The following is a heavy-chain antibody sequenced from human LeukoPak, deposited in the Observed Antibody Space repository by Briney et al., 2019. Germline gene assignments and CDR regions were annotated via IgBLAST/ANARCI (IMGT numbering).Heavy chain of an antibody. D-gene: IGHD3-10*01. CDR3: ARENYGSGSYYNVGYYYGMDV. CDR1: GYTISSGYY. Sequence: SETLSLTCAVTGYTISSGYYWGWIRQPPGKGLEWIGSNYQSGSTYYNPSLKSRVTISVDTSKNQFSLKLSSVTAADTAVYYCARENYGSGSYYNVGYYYGMDVWGKGTTVTVSS. CDR2: NYQSGST. J-gene: IGHJ6*04. V-gene: IGHV4-38-2*02.